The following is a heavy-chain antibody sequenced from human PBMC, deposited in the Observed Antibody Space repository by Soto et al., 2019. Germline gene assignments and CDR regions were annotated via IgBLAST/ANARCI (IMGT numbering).Heavy chain of an antibody. D-gene: IGHD5-18*01. CDR1: GFTFDDYA. CDR3: AKVRGYSYGYSFDY. Sequence: EVQLVESGGGLVQPGRSLRLSCAASGFTFDDYAMHWVRQAPGKGLEWVSGISWNSGSIGYADSVKGRFTISRDNAKNSLYLQMNSLRAEDTAVYYCAKVRGYSYGYSFDYWGQGTLVTVSS. V-gene: IGHV3-9*01. J-gene: IGHJ4*02. CDR2: ISWNSGSI.